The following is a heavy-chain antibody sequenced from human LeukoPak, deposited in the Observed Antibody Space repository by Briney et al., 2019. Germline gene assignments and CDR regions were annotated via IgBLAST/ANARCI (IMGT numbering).Heavy chain of an antibody. Sequence: SETLSLTCSVSGFSISRCYYRGWSRQPTGKGVEWIAALYHSKATHYKASLKSPVTMSVDTSENQFSLKLRSVTAADTAVYYCARVLLINSPPHGGDYWGQGTLVIVSS. CDR2: LYHSKAT. V-gene: IGHV4-38-2*02. J-gene: IGHJ4*02. D-gene: IGHD3-9*01. CDR1: GFSISRCYY. CDR3: ARVLLINSPPHGGDY.